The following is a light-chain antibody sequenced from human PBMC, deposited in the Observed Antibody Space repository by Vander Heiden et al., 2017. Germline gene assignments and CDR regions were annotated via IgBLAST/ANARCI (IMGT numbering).Light chain of an antibody. V-gene: IGLV1-47*01. CDR3: ATWDDSLSSWV. CDR2: RDN. Sequence: QSALTPPPSTFATPGQRVTFSCSGSTTNIENNYVYWYQKFPGTAPKIVIYRDNQRPSGISDRFSGSKSGTSASLAISGLRSEDEADYYCATWDDSLSSWVFGGGTGLTVL. CDR1: TTNIENNY. J-gene: IGLJ3*02.